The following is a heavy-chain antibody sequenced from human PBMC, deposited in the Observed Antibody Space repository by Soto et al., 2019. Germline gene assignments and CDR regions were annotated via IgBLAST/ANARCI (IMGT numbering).Heavy chain of an antibody. CDR1: GFTVSSNY. J-gene: IGHJ5*02. V-gene: IGHV3-53*04. Sequence: EVQLVESGGGLVQPGGSLRLSCAASGFTVSSNYMSWVRQAPGKGLEWVSVIYSGGSTYYADSVKGRSTISRHNSKNTVYLQMNSVRAEDTAVYYCAREVGHGWFDPWGQGTLVTVSS. CDR3: AREVGHGWFDP. CDR2: IYSGGST.